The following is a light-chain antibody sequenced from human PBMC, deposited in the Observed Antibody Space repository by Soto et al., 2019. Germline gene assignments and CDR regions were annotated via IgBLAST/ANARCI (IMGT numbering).Light chain of an antibody. J-gene: IGLJ1*01. V-gene: IGLV2-8*01. CDR2: EVN. CDR3: ATWDDSLSVLYV. Sequence: QSVLIQPPSASGSPGQSVTISCTGTSSDVGGYNYVSWYQQHPGKAPKVMIYEVNKRPSGVPDRFSGSKSGNTASLTVSGLQAEDEADYYCATWDDSLSVLYVFGDGTKVTVL. CDR1: SSDVGGYNY.